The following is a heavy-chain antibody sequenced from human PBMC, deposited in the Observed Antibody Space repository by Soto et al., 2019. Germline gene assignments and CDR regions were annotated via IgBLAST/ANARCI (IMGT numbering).Heavy chain of an antibody. J-gene: IGHJ4*02. V-gene: IGHV3-30*18. CDR2: TSYDGSSG. CDR3: AKSPPAVAGYFDY. CDR1: GLTFSSSG. D-gene: IGHD6-19*01. Sequence: GGSLRLSCAAAGLTFSSSGMHWVRQAPGKGLEWVAVTSYDGSSGYYADSVRGRFTISRDNSKNTLYLQMNSLRAEDTAVYYCAKSPPAVAGYFDYWGQGTLVTVSS.